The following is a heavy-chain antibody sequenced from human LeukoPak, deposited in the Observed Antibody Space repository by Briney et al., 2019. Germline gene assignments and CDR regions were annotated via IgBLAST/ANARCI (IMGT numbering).Heavy chain of an antibody. V-gene: IGHV4-4*07. CDR2: IYTSGST. D-gene: IGHD1-7*01. CDR1: DDSITMYY. J-gene: IGHJ6*03. Sequence: SETLSLTCSVSDDSITMYYWSWIRQPAGKGLEWIGRIYTSGSTNYNPSLKSRVTISVDTSKNQFSLKLSSVTAADTAVYYCARVAGGRELRYYYYYMDVWTKGTTVTVSS. CDR3: ARVAGGRELRYYYYYMDV.